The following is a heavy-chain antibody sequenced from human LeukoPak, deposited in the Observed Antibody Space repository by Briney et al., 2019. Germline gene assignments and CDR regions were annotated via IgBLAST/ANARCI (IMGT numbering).Heavy chain of an antibody. CDR3: AKEQDATIFGVVIPPLGCLDP. J-gene: IGHJ5*02. CDR1: GFSLSSYA. D-gene: IGHD3-3*01. V-gene: IGHV3-23*01. CDR2: ISSSGSGGNT. Sequence: GGSLRLSCAASGFSLSSYAMSWARQAPGKGLEWVSGISSSGSGGNTYYADSVKGRFTISRDSSRNTLYLQMNSLRAEDTAVYYCAKEQDATIFGVVIPPLGCLDPWGQGTLVTVSS.